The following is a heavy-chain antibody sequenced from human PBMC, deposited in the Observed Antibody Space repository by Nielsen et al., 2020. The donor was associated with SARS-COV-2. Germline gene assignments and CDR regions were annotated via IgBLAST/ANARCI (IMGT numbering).Heavy chain of an antibody. CDR3: ARGGITMNPALGY. D-gene: IGHD3-22*01. CDR1: GFTFSSYW. CDR2: IKQDGSEK. J-gene: IGHJ4*02. Sequence: GESLKISCAASGFTFSSYWMSWVRQAPGKGLEWVANIKQDGSEKYYVDSVKGRFTISRDNAKNSLYLQMNSLRAEDTAVYYCARGGITMNPALGYWGQGTLVTVSS. V-gene: IGHV3-7*03.